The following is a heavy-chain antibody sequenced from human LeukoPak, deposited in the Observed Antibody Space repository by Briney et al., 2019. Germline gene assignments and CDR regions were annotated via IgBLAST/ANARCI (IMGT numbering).Heavy chain of an antibody. CDR2: IYYSGST. CDR1: GGSISSYY. CDR3: ARHRTHSLSRAAGENWFDP. V-gene: IGHV4-59*08. D-gene: IGHD3-10*01. Sequence: SETLSLTCTVSGGSISSYYWSWIRQPPGKGLEWIGYIYYSGSTNYNPSLKSRVTISVDTSKNQFSLKLSSVTAADAAVYYCARHRTHSLSRAAGENWFDPWGQGTLVTVSS. J-gene: IGHJ5*02.